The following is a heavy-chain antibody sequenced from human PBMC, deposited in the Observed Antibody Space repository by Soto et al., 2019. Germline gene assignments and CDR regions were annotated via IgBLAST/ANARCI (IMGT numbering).Heavy chain of an antibody. J-gene: IGHJ6*02. Sequence: GGSLRLSCAASGFTFSSYAMSWVRQAPGKGLEWVSAISGSGGSTCYADSVKGRFTISRDNSKNTLYLQMNSLRAEDTAVYYCAKYRGVYYYYYGMDVWGQGTTATVSS. D-gene: IGHD2-2*01. CDR1: GFTFSSYA. CDR2: ISGSGGST. V-gene: IGHV3-23*01. CDR3: AKYRGVYYYYYGMDV.